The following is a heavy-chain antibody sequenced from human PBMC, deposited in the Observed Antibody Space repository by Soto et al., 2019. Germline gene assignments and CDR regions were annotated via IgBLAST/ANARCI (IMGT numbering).Heavy chain of an antibody. CDR1: GYTFTSFG. D-gene: IGHD6-19*01. J-gene: IGHJ4*02. CDR2: ISAYNGNT. V-gene: IGHV1-18*01. CDR3: ARDHSIAVAGTFDY. Sequence: ASVMVSCKASGYTFTSFGISWVRQAPGQGLEWMGWISAYNGNTNYPQKLQGRVTMTTDTSTSTAYMELRSLRSDDTAVYHCARDHSIAVAGTFDYWGQGTLVTVS.